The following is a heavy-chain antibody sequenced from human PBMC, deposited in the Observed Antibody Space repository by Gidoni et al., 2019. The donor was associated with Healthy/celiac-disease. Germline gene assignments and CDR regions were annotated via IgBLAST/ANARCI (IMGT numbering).Heavy chain of an antibody. J-gene: IGHJ5*02. Sequence: QVQLQESCPGLVKPSQTLSLTCPFSGGSISSGGYYWSLIRQHPGKGLEWIGYSYYSGSTYYNPSLKSRVTISVDTSKNQFYLKLSSVTAADTAVYYCARVPLRVVPAAPFLTGFDPWGQGTLVTVSS. CDR2: SYYSGST. D-gene: IGHD2-2*01. CDR1: GGSISSGGYY. V-gene: IGHV4-31*03. CDR3: ARVPLRVVPAAPFLTGFDP.